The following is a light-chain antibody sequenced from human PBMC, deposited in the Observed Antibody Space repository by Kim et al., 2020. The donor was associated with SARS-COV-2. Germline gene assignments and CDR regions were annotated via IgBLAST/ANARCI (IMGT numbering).Light chain of an antibody. CDR2: EDS. J-gene: IGLJ2*01. V-gene: IGLV3-10*01. CDR1: ALPKKY. CDR3: YSADRSGNQRV. Sequence: SPGQRGKITCFEDALPKKYTYWIQQKSDQAPVLVIYEDSKRPSGIPERFTASSSGAVAILTITGAQVEDEADYYCYSADRSGNQRVFGGGTQLTV.